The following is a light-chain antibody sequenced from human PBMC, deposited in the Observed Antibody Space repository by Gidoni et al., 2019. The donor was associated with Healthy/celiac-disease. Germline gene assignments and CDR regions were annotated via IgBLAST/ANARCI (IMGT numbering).Light chain of an antibody. V-gene: IGKV1-5*03. CDR3: QQYNSYWT. CDR1: QSISSW. CDR2: KAS. J-gene: IGKJ1*01. Sequence: DNQIDQSPSTPSASVGDRVTITCRASQSISSWLAWYQQKPGKAPKLLIYKASSLESGVPSRFSGGGSGTEFTLTISSLQPDDFATYYCQQYNSYWTFGQGTKVEIK.